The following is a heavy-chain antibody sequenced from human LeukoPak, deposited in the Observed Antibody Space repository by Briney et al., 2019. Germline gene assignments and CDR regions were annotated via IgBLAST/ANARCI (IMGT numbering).Heavy chain of an antibody. CDR2: IWYDGSNK. D-gene: IGHD2-2*01. CDR3: AREPIPAAIMYYFDY. J-gene: IGHJ4*02. Sequence: GGSLRLSCAASGFTFSSYGMHWVRQAPGKGLEWVAVIWYDGSNKYYADSVKGRFTISRDNSKNTLSLQMNSLRAEDTAVYYCAREPIPAAIMYYFDYWGQGTLVTVSS. V-gene: IGHV3-33*01. CDR1: GFTFSSYG.